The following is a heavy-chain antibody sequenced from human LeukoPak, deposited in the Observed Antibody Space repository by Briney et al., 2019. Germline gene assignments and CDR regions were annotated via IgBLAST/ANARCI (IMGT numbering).Heavy chain of an antibody. CDR3: AREAPLRYCSGGSCYSFDY. CDR2: ICYSGST. Sequence: SETLSLTCTVSGGSISSGDYYWSWIRQPPGKGLEWIGYICYSGSTYYNPSLKSRVTISVDTSKNQFSLKLSSVTAADTAVYYCAREAPLRYCSGGSCYSFDYWGQGTLVTVSS. V-gene: IGHV4-30-4*01. CDR1: GGSISSGDYY. J-gene: IGHJ4*02. D-gene: IGHD2-15*01.